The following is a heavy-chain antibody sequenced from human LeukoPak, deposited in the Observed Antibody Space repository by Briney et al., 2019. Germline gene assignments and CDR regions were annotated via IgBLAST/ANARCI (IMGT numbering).Heavy chain of an antibody. CDR2: ISSSSSTI. D-gene: IGHD4-11*01. CDR3: ARWTVYYGMDV. CDR1: GFTFSSYS. Sequence: GGSLRLSCAASGFTFSSYSMNWVRQAPGKGLEWVSYISSSSSTIYYADSVKGRFTISRDNAKDSLYLQINSLRAEDTAVYYCARWTVYYGMDVWGQGTTVTVSS. J-gene: IGHJ6*02. V-gene: IGHV3-48*01.